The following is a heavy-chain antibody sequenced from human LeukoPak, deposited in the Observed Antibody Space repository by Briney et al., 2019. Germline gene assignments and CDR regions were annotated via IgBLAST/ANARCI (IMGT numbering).Heavy chain of an antibody. V-gene: IGHV3-23*01. D-gene: IGHD2-15*01. Sequence: GGSLRLSCAASGFTFSGYAMSWVRQAPGKGLEWVSTISAGGGSTYYANSVKGRFTISRDNSKNTLYLQMNSLRAEDTAVYYCAKGSSPFDPWGQGTLVTVSS. CDR2: ISAGGGST. J-gene: IGHJ5*02. CDR3: AKGSSPFDP. CDR1: GFTFSGYA.